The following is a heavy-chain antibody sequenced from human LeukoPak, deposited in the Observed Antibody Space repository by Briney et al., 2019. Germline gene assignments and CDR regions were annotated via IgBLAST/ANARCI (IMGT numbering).Heavy chain of an antibody. J-gene: IGHJ3*01. V-gene: IGHV1-69*05. Sequence: GASVKVSCKASGGTFSSYAISWVRQAPGQGLEWMGRIIPIFGTANYAQKFQGRVTITTDESTSTAYMELSSLRSDDTAVYYCARDYNYDSSASDDALDVWGQGTTVTVSS. CDR2: IIPIFGTA. D-gene: IGHD3-22*01. CDR1: GGTFSSYA. CDR3: ARDYNYDSSASDDALDV.